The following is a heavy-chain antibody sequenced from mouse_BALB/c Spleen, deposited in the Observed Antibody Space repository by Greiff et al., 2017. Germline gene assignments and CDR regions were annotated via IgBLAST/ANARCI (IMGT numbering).Heavy chain of an antibody. CDR2: ISSGGST. J-gene: IGHJ3*01. V-gene: IGHV5-6-5*01. Sequence: EVQRVESGGGLVKPGGSLKLSCAASGFTFSSYAMSWVRQTPEKRLEWVASISSGGSTYYPDSVKGRFTISRDNARNILYLQMSSLRSEDTAMYYCAREYGNYAWFAYWGQGTLVTVSA. CDR1: GFTFSSYA. D-gene: IGHD2-10*02. CDR3: AREYGNYAWFAY.